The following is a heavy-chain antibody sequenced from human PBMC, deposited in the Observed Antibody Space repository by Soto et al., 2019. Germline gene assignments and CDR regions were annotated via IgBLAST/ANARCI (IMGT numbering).Heavy chain of an antibody. CDR2: INPNSGGT. D-gene: IGHD2-15*01. CDR3: ARGGVVVAATRGVIGYYYYYMDV. J-gene: IGHJ6*03. V-gene: IGHV1-2*04. CDR1: GYTFTGYY. Sequence: GASVKLSCKASGYTFTGYYMHWVRHAPGQGLEWMGWINPNSGGTNYAQKFQGWVTMTRDTSISTAYMELSRLRSDDTAVYYCARGGVVVAATRGVIGYYYYYMDVWGKGTTVTVSS.